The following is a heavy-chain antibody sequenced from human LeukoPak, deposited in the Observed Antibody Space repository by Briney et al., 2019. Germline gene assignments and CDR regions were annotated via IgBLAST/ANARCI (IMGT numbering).Heavy chain of an antibody. CDR2: ISGSGGST. CDR3: AKDWKSSWSHY. V-gene: IGHV3-23*01. J-gene: IGHJ4*02. D-gene: IGHD6-13*01. Sequence: GGSLRLSCAASGFTFSSYAMCWVRQAPGKGLEWVSAISGSGGSTYYADSVKGRFTISRDNSKNTLYLQMNSLRAEDTAVYYCAKDWKSSWSHYWGQGTLVTVSS. CDR1: GFTFSSYA.